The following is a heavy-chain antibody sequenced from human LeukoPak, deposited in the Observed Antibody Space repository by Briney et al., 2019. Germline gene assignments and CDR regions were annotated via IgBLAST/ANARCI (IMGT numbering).Heavy chain of an antibody. Sequence: SSETLSLTCTISGGSISSYYWSWIRQPAGKGLEWIGRIYTSGSTNYNPSLKSRVTMSVDTSENQFSLKLSSVTAADTAVYYCARATTFGGVIVVNAFDIWGQGTMVTVSS. J-gene: IGHJ3*02. CDR3: ARATTFGGVIVVNAFDI. D-gene: IGHD3-16*02. CDR2: IYTSGST. CDR1: GGSISSYY. V-gene: IGHV4-4*07.